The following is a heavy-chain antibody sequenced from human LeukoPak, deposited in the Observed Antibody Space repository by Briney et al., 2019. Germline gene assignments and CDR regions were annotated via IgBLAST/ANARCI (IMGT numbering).Heavy chain of an antibody. CDR3: ARVPRAAFIDY. Sequence: GGSLRLSCAASGFTVSSNYMSWVRQAPGKGLEWVSVIYSGGSTYYADSVKCRFTISRDNSKNTLYLQMNSLRAEDTAVYYCARVPRAAFIDYWGQGTLVTVSS. V-gene: IGHV3-66*01. J-gene: IGHJ4*02. CDR2: IYSGGST. CDR1: GFTVSSNY. D-gene: IGHD2-15*01.